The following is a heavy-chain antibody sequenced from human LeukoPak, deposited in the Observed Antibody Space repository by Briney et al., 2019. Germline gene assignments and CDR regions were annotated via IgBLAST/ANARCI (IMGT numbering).Heavy chain of an antibody. J-gene: IGHJ4*02. CDR1: GFTFSSYA. D-gene: IGHD6-19*01. V-gene: IGHV3-23*01. Sequence: GGSLRLSCAASGFTFSSYAMSWVRQAPGKGLEWVSAIGAGGVTTYYADSVKGRFTISRDNSKNTLYLQMSSLRAEDTAVYYCVKGTYRSGWDFWGQGTLVTVSS. CDR3: VKGTYRSGWDF. CDR2: IGAGGVTT.